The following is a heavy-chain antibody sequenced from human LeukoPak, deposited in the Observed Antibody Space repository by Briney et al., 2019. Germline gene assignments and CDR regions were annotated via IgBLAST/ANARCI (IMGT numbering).Heavy chain of an antibody. CDR1: GFTFSSYS. CDR3: AELGITMIGGV. Sequence: PGGSLRLSCAASGFTFSSYSMNWVRQAPGKGLEWVSSISSSSSYIYYADSVKGRFTISRDDAKNSLYLQMNSLRAEDTAVYYCAELGITMIGGVWGKGTTVTISS. D-gene: IGHD3-10*02. V-gene: IGHV3-21*01. CDR2: ISSSSSYI. J-gene: IGHJ6*04.